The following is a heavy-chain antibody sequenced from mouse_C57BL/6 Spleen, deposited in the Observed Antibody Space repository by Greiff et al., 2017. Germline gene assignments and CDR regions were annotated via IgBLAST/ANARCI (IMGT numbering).Heavy chain of an antibody. CDR2: IYPGSGNT. J-gene: IGHJ1*03. CDR1: GYSFTSYY. V-gene: IGHV1-66*01. CDR3: AGRGAYDYYWYFDV. Sequence: VQLQQSGPELVKPGASVKISCKASGYSFTSYYIHWVKQRPGQGLEWIGWIYPGSGNTKYNEKFKGKATLTADTSSSTAYMQLSSLTSEDSAVYYCAGRGAYDYYWYFDVWGTGTTVTVSS. D-gene: IGHD2-4*01.